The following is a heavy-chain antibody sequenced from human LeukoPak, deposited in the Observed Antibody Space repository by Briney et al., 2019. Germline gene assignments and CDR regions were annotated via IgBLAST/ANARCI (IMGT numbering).Heavy chain of an antibody. Sequence: GGSLRLSCAASRFTFSNYGMHWVRQAPGKGLEWVGDKWYDGSDKYYADSVKGRFTISRDNSKNTLYVQMNSLRADDTAVYYCAKDRNVDYFDYWGQGTLVTVAS. CDR3: AKDRNVDYFDY. V-gene: IGHV3-33*06. J-gene: IGHJ4*02. CDR2: KWYDGSDK. D-gene: IGHD1-1*01. CDR1: RFTFSNYG.